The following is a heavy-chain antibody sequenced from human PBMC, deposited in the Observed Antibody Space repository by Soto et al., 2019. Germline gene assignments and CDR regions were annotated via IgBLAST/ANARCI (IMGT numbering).Heavy chain of an antibody. CDR2: IIPILGIA. J-gene: IGHJ5*02. CDR1: GGTFSSYT. D-gene: IGHD2-2*01. CDR3: AKDPKKGEYQLLSGWFDP. Sequence: SVKVSCKASGGTFSSYTISWVRQAPGQGLEWMGRIIPILGIANYAQKFQGRVTITADKSTSTAYMELSSLRSEDTAVYYCAKDPKKGEYQLLSGWFDPWGQGTLVTVSS. V-gene: IGHV1-69*04.